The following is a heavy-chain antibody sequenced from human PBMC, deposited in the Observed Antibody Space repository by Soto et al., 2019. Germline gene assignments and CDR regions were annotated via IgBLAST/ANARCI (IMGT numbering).Heavy chain of an antibody. D-gene: IGHD3-10*01. CDR2: INSRGDVT. CDR3: VKDMTMVRGVLAYFFDY. Sequence: EVQLLESGGGMAQPGGSLRLSCAGSGFNFNNYAMSWVRQAPGKGLEWVSTINSRGDVTYYADAVKGRFTISIDNSKNTLFLQMNSLRAEDAALYYCVKDMTMVRGVLAYFFDYWGQGTLVTVSS. CDR1: GFNFNNYA. J-gene: IGHJ4*02. V-gene: IGHV3-23*01.